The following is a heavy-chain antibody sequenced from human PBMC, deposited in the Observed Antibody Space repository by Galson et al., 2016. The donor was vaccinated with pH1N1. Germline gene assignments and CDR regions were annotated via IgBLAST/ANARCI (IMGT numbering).Heavy chain of an antibody. J-gene: IGHJ3*02. CDR1: GYRFPSSW. D-gene: IGHD4-17*01. Sequence: QSGAEVKKPGESLKISCKGSGYRFPSSWIGWVRQMPGKGLEWMGIIYLGGSLIRHRPSFQGQVTISADKSVNIVYLEWVSLKASDTAMYYCARQNDYGDYRVDAFDIWGQGTKVTVSS. CDR3: ARQNDYGDYRVDAFDI. V-gene: IGHV5-51*01. CDR2: IYLGGSLI.